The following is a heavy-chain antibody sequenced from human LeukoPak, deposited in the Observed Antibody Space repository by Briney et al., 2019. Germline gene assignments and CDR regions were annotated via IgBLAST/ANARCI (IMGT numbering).Heavy chain of an antibody. CDR3: ARVGGSSGSFDAFDI. D-gene: IGHD6-19*01. J-gene: IGHJ3*02. Sequence: KPSETLSLTCTVSGGSISSYYWSWIRQPPGKGLEWIGYIYYSGSTNYNPSLKSRVTISVDTSKNQFSLKLSSVTAADTAVYCCARVGGSSGSFDAFDIWGQGTMVTVSS. V-gene: IGHV4-59*01. CDR2: IYYSGST. CDR1: GGSISSYY.